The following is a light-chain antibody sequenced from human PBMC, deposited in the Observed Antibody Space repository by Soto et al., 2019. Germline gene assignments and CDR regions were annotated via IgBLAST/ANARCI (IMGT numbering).Light chain of an antibody. Sequence: EIVMTQSPATLSVSPGERATLSCRASQSVRSNLAWYQQIPGQAPRLLIYDASTRAADIPARFSGGGSGTEFTLTINSLQSEDSAVYYCQQYHNWPLTFGPGTKVEIK. CDR2: DAS. CDR1: QSVRSN. CDR3: QQYHNWPLT. V-gene: IGKV3-15*01. J-gene: IGKJ3*01.